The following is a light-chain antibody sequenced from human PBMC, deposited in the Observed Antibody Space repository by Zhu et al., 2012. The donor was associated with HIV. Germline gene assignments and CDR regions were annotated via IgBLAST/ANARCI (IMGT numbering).Light chain of an antibody. V-gene: IGKV3-20*01. CDR1: QSVNRNY. J-gene: IGKJ1*01. CDR3: HQYDDSWT. Sequence: PGDRATLACRASQSVNRNYVIWYQQKPGQAPRPLIYGASDRASGVPDRFSGSGSGTDYTLTITRLEPEDFAVYYCHQYDDSWTFGQGTKVEIK. CDR2: GAS.